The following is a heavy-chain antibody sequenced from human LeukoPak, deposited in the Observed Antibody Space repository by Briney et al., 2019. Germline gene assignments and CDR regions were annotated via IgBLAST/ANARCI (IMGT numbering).Heavy chain of an antibody. Sequence: SVKVSCKASGGTFSSYAISWVRQAPGQGLEWMGRIIPILGIANYAQKFQGRVTITADKSTSTAYMELSSLRSEDTAVYYCARGLGIRSWYFDLWGRGTLVTVSS. V-gene: IGHV1-69*04. CDR3: ARGLGIRSWYFDL. CDR1: GGTFSSYA. CDR2: IIPILGIA. J-gene: IGHJ2*01. D-gene: IGHD7-27*01.